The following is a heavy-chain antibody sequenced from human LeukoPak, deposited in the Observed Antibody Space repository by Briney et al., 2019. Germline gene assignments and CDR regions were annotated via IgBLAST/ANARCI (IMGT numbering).Heavy chain of an antibody. J-gene: IGHJ4*02. CDR2: INTDGSST. V-gene: IGHV3-74*01. CDR1: GFTFSRYW. D-gene: IGHD5-18*01. CDR3: AREVDTAMVKDY. Sequence: GGSLRLSCAASGFTFSRYWMHWVRQAPGKVLVWVSRINTDGSSTSYADSVKGRFTISRDNAKNTLSLQMNSLRAEDTAVYYCAREVDTAMVKDYWGQGTLVTVSS.